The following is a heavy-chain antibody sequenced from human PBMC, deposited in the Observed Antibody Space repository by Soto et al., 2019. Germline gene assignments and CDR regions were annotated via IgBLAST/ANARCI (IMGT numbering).Heavy chain of an antibody. V-gene: IGHV2-5*02. CDR2: IYWDDDK. J-gene: IGHJ3*02. CDR3: AHRHRLDETWNYGAFDI. Sequence: QITLKKSGPTLMKPTQTLTLTCTFSGFSLTTTGVGVGWIRQPPGKALEWLALIYWDDDKRYSPSLKSRLTISKDTSNNQVVLTMANVDPVDTATYYCAHRHRLDETWNYGAFDIWGQGTVVTVSS. D-gene: IGHD1-7*01. CDR1: GFSLTTTGVG.